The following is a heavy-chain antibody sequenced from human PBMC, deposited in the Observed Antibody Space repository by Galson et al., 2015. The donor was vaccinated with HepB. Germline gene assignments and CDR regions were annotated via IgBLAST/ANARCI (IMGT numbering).Heavy chain of an antibody. CDR3: ARELRFLEWLLDFDY. D-gene: IGHD3-3*01. J-gene: IGHJ4*02. V-gene: IGHV1-2*06. Sequence: SVKVSCKASGYTFTGYYMHWVRQAPGQGLEWMGRINPNSGGTNYAQKFQGRVTMTRDTSISTAYMELSRLRSDDTAVYYCARELRFLEWLLDFDYWGQGTLVTVSS. CDR1: GYTFTGYY. CDR2: INPNSGGT.